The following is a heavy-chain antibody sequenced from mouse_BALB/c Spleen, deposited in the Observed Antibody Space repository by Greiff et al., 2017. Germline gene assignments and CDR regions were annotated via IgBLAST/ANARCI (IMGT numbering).Heavy chain of an antibody. CDR2: ISSGGGST. J-gene: IGHJ3*01. V-gene: IGHV5-12-1*01. CDR3: ARHGYYFAY. CDR1: GFAFSSYD. D-gene: IGHD2-3*01. Sequence: EVKVVESGGGLVKPGGSLKLSCAASGFAFSSYDMSWVRQTPEKRLEWVAYISSGGGSTYYPDTVKGRFTISRDNAKNTLYLQMSSLKSEDTAMYYCARHGYYFAYWGQGTLVTVSA.